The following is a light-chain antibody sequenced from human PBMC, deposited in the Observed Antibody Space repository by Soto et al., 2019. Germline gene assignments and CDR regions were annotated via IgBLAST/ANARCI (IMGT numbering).Light chain of an antibody. V-gene: IGLV8-61*01. J-gene: IGLJ2*01. Sequence: QTVVTQEPSFSVSPGGTVTLPCGLTSASVSTTYYPGWYQQTPGQAPRPLIYSTNIRSSGVPDRFSGSILGNKAALTITGAQADDESDYHCMLYMGGGLVVFGGGTKVTVL. CDR3: MLYMGGGLVV. CDR1: SASVSTTYY. CDR2: STN.